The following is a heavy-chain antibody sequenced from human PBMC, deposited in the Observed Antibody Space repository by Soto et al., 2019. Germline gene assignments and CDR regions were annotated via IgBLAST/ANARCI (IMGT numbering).Heavy chain of an antibody. D-gene: IGHD2-15*01. Sequence: QVQLVQSGAEVKKPGSSVKVSCTASGGTFSSYAISWVRQAPGQGLEWMGGIIPIFGTANYAQKFQGRVTITADKSTITAYMELSSLRSEDTAVYYCARQCGSGGSCSHHHEALEIWGQGTMVTVSS. V-gene: IGHV1-69*06. CDR3: ARQCGSGGSCSHHHEALEI. CDR1: GGTFSSYA. CDR2: IIPIFGTA. J-gene: IGHJ3*02.